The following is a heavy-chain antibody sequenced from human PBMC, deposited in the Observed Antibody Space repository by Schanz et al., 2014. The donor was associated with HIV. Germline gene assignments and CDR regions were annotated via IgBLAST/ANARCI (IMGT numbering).Heavy chain of an antibody. J-gene: IGHJ6*02. V-gene: IGHV3-33*01. CDR1: GYSFSTYG. D-gene: IGHD5-12*01. CDR3: ARGEVVAKAYGMDV. CDR2: IWHDGSNK. Sequence: QVQLVESGGGVVQPGRSLRLSCAASGYSFSTYGMYWVRQAPGKGLEWVADIWHDGSNKNYADSVKGRFTISRDNSRNTVYLQMDSLRVEDTAVYYCARGEVVAKAYGMDVWGQGTTVTVSS.